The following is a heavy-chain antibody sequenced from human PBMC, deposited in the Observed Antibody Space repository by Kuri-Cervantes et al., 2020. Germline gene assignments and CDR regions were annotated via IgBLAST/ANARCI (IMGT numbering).Heavy chain of an antibody. CDR2: IKQDGSEK. J-gene: IGHJ6*02. D-gene: IGHD3-3*01. CDR3: ARDSVVTYYDFWSGYPASDYYYYGMDV. V-gene: IGHV3-7*01. CDR1: GFTFSYYW. Sequence: GGSLRLSCEASGFTFSYYWMNWVRQAPGKGLEWVANIKQDGSEKNYVDSVRGRFSISRDNAKNSLFLQMDSLRAEDTAVYYCARDSVVTYYDFWSGYPASDYYYYGMDVWGQGTTVTVSS.